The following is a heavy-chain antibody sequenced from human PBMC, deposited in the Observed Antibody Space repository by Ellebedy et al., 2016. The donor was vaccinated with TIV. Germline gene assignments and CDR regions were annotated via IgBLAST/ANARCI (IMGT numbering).Heavy chain of an antibody. CDR2: INPSGGRT. CDR1: GYTFTSYY. CDR3: ARDRVHYAHFDY. V-gene: IGHV1-46*01. J-gene: IGHJ4*02. D-gene: IGHD4-17*01. Sequence: ASEKVSCXASGYTFTSYYMHWVRQAPGQGLEWMGIINPSGGRTSYAQKFQGRVTMTRDTSTSTVYMELSSLRSEDTAVYYCARDRVHYAHFDYWGQGTLVTVSS.